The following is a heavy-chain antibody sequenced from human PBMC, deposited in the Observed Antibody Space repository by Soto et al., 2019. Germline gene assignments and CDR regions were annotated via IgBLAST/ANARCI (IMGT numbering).Heavy chain of an antibody. V-gene: IGHV1-69*01. CDR2: IIPIFGTA. Sequence: VQLVQSGAEVKKPGSSVKVSCKASGGTFSSYAISWVRQAPGQGLEWMGGIIPIFGTANYAQKFQGRVTITADESTSTAYMELRSLRSEDTAVYYCARGGYYGSGSAPYYYYYGMDVWGQGTTVTVSS. D-gene: IGHD3-10*01. CDR1: GGTFSSYA. J-gene: IGHJ6*02. CDR3: ARGGYYGSGSAPYYYYYGMDV.